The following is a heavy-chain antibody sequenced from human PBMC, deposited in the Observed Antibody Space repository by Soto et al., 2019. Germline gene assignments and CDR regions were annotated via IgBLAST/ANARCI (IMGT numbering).Heavy chain of an antibody. CDR1: GGSISSSSYY. CDR3: SRHYKHSSSSGPMVDY. V-gene: IGHV4-39*01. CDR2: IYYSGST. J-gene: IGHJ4*02. D-gene: IGHD6-6*01. Sequence: SETLSLTCTVSGGSISSSSYYWGWIRQPPGKGLEWIGSIYYSGSTYYNPSLKSRVTISVDTSKNQISLKLSSVTAADTTVYYCSRHYKHSSSSGPMVDYWGQGTLVTVSS.